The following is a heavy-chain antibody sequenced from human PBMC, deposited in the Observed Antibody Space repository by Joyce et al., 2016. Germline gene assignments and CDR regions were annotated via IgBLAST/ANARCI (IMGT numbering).Heavy chain of an antibody. J-gene: IGHJ4*02. CDR3: ARQLGYSFIDY. Sequence: GQGLEWMGWISGYSGNTNYAHKLQGRVTMTTDTSTSTAYMELRGLRSDDTAVYYCARQLGYSFIDYWGQGTLVTVSS. CDR2: ISGYSGNT. D-gene: IGHD2-15*01. V-gene: IGHV1-18*01.